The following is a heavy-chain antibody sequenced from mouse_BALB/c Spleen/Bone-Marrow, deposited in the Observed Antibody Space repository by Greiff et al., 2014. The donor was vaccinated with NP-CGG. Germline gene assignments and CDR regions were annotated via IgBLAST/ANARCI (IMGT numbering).Heavy chain of an antibody. J-gene: IGHJ3*01. CDR2: IFSRNGST. Sequence: QVQRKESGAELVKPGASVKISCKASGYTFTDYYMKWVKQRPGQGLEWIGEIFSRNGSTYYNEKFKGKATLTAYTSSNTDYMQLSSVSSEDSAVYYCARRGISWFAYWGQGTLVTVSA. V-gene: IGHV1-9*01. CDR1: GYTFTDYY. CDR3: ARRGISWFAY.